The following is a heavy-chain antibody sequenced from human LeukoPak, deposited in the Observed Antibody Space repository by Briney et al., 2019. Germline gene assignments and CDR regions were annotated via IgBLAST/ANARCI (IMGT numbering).Heavy chain of an antibody. D-gene: IGHD6-13*01. CDR1: GGSISSGGYS. J-gene: IGHJ5*02. V-gene: IGHV4-61*08. CDR3: ARAAAGAYNWFDP. Sequence: PSQTLSLTCAVSGGSISSGGYSWSWIRQPPGKGLEWIGYIYYSGSTNYNPSLKSRVTISVDTSKNQFSLKLSSVTAADTAVYYCARAAAGAYNWFDPRGQGTLVTVSS. CDR2: IYYSGST.